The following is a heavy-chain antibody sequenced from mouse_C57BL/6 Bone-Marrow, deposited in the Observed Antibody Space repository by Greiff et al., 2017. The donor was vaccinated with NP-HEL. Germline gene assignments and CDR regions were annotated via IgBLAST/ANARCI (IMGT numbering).Heavy chain of an antibody. CDR3: TSFITTDDY. Sequence: EVQLQQSGAELVRPGASVKLSCTASGFNIKDDYMHWVKQRPEQGLEWIGWIDPENGDTEYASKFQGKATITAATSSNTAYLQLSSLTSEDTAVYYCTSFITTDDYWGQGTTLTVSS. CDR2: IDPENGDT. CDR1: GFNIKDDY. D-gene: IGHD1-1*01. J-gene: IGHJ2*01. V-gene: IGHV14-4*01.